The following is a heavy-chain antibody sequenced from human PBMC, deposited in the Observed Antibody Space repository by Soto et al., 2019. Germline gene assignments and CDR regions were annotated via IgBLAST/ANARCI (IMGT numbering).Heavy chain of an antibody. V-gene: IGHV1-69*01. CDR1: GGTFSSYA. D-gene: IGHD6-19*01. J-gene: IGHJ5*01. CDR3: ANKADSSGWYSNWFDP. Sequence: QVQLVQSGAEVKKPGSSVKVSCKASGGTFSSYAISWVRQAPGQGLEWMGGIIPIFGTANYAQKFQGRVTINADESTNTAYMELSSLRSEDTAVYYXANKADSSGWYSNWFDPWGQGTLVTVSS. CDR2: IIPIFGTA.